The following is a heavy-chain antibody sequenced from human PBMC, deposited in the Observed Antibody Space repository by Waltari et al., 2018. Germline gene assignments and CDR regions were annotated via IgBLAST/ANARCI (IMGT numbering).Heavy chain of an antibody. CDR1: GFTFSSYG. CDR3: ARGEGRFLEPIGY. Sequence: QVQLVESGGGVVQPGRSLRLSCAASGFTFSSYGMHRVRQAPGKGLEWVAVIWDDGSNKYYADSVKGRFTISRDNSKNTLYLQMNSLRAEDTAVYYCARGEGRFLEPIGYWGQGTLVTVSS. D-gene: IGHD3-3*01. CDR2: IWDDGSNK. J-gene: IGHJ4*02. V-gene: IGHV3-33*01.